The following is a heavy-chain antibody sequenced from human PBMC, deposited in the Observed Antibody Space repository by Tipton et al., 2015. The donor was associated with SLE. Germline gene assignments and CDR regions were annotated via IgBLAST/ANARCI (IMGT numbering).Heavy chain of an antibody. J-gene: IGHJ6*02. CDR2: IDQEGSER. Sequence: SLRLSCGASDFRFSRYWMSWVRQAPGKGLEWVANIDQEGSERYYVDSVKGRFTISRDNSKNTLYLQMSSLRSEDTAVYYCARGAYDSSGYPYYFYYSHMDVWGQGTTVTVSS. V-gene: IGHV3-7*03. D-gene: IGHD3-22*01. CDR1: DFRFSRYW. CDR3: ARGAYDSSGYPYYFYYSHMDV.